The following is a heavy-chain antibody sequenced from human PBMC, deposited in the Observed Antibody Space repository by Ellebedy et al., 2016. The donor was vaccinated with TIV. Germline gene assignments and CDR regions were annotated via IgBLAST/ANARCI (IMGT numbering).Heavy chain of an antibody. J-gene: IGHJ4*02. V-gene: IGHV3-23*01. D-gene: IGHD3-3*02. CDR2: ISGSGDNT. CDR3: VAFTVNFDF. CDR1: GFTFATYA. Sequence: GGSLRLSXAASGFTFATYAMSWVRQAPGKGLEWVSAISGSGDNTYYADSVKGRFTISRDNSKNPLYLQLNSLRAEDTAIYYCVAFTVNFDFWGQGTLVTVSS.